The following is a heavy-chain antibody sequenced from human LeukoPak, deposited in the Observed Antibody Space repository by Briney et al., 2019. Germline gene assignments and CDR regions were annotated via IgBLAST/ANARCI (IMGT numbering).Heavy chain of an antibody. J-gene: IGHJ4*02. CDR1: GFSFSVYW. V-gene: IGHV3-74*01. Sequence: GGSLRLSCAASGFSFSVYWMHWVRQAPGKVPVWVSRIKTDGSITDYADSVKGRFTISRDNAKNTLYLQMNSLRAEDTALYYCARDHVVASGAVAYWGQGTLVTVSS. D-gene: IGHD2-15*01. CDR3: ARDHVVASGAVAY. CDR2: IKTDGSIT.